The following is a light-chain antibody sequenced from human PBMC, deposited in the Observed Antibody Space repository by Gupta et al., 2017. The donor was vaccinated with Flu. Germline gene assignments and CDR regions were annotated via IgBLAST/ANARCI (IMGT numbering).Light chain of an antibody. CDR2: WTS. CDR1: QPSLYSSNNKNS. J-gene: IGKJ2*01. Sequence: SLGERAASNCVSSQPSLYSSNNKNSLAWYQQKPGQPPKLLIYWTSTRESGVPDRFSGRASGTSFTLTISILHAEDVTVYYCQRHDTTPYTFGQGTRLEMK. V-gene: IGKV4-1*01. CDR3: QRHDTTPYT.